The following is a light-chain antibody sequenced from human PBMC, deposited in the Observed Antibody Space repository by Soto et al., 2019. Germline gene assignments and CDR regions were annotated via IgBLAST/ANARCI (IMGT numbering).Light chain of an antibody. CDR3: QQYGSSRIT. CDR2: DAS. J-gene: IGKJ5*01. Sequence: DIVLTQSPATLSLSPGERATLSCGASQSICSRHLAWYQQKPGLAPRLLIYDASSRATGIPDRFSGSGSGTDFTLTISRLEPEDFAVYYCQQYGSSRITFGQGTRLEIK. CDR1: QSICSRH. V-gene: IGKV3D-20*01.